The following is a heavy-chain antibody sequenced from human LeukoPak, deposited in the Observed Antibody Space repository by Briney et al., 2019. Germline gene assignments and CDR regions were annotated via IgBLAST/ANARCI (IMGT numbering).Heavy chain of an antibody. CDR1: GFTFSDYY. Sequence: PGGSLRLSCAASGFTFSDYYMSWLRQAPGKGLEWISYIGSSGTTIYYADSVQGRFTISRDNAKNSLYLQMNSLRAEDTAVYYCARDQLERNYYYMDVWGKGTTVTVSS. CDR3: ARDQLERNYYYMDV. D-gene: IGHD1-1*01. CDR2: IGSSGTTI. V-gene: IGHV3-11*04. J-gene: IGHJ6*03.